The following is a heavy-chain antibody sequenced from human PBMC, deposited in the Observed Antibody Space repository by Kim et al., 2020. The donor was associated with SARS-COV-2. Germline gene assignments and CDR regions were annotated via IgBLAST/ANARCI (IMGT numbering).Heavy chain of an antibody. Sequence: ASVKVSCKASGYTFTSYDINWVRQATGQGLEWMGWMNPNSGNTGYAQKFQGRVTMTRNTSISTAYMELSSLRSEDTAVYYCARTASRQQLVRGNWFDPWGQGTLVTVSS. D-gene: IGHD6-13*01. CDR2: MNPNSGNT. CDR1: GYTFTSYD. J-gene: IGHJ5*02. CDR3: ARTASRQQLVRGNWFDP. V-gene: IGHV1-8*01.